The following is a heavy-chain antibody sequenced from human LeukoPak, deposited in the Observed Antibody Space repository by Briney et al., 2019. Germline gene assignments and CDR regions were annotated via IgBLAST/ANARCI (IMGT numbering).Heavy chain of an antibody. CDR3: ARVDSTYAFDI. Sequence: PGGSLRLSCAASGFTFSSYAMSWVRQAPGKGLEWVSSISSSSSYIYYADSVKGRFTISRDNAKNSLYLQMNSLRAEDTAVYYCARVDSTYAFDIWGQGTMVTVSS. CDR1: GFTFSSYA. CDR2: ISSSSSYI. J-gene: IGHJ3*02. D-gene: IGHD6-13*01. V-gene: IGHV3-21*01.